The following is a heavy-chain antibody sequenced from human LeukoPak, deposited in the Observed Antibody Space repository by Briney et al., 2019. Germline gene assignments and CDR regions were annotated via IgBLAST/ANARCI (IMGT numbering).Heavy chain of an antibody. CDR3: AKSLDAQAVADPFDY. J-gene: IGHJ4*02. CDR2: ISYDGSNK. Sequence: GGSLRLSCAASGFTFSSYAMHWVRQAPGKGLEWVAVISYDGSNKHYADSVKGRFTISRDNSKNTLYLQMNSLRAEDTAVYYCAKSLDAQAVADPFDYWGQGTLVTVSS. CDR1: GFTFSSYA. D-gene: IGHD6-19*01. V-gene: IGHV3-30-3*02.